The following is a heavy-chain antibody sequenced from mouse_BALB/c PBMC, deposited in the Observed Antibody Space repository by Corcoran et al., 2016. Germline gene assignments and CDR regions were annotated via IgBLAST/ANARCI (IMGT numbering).Heavy chain of an antibody. J-gene: IGHJ2*01. Sequence: EVQLQQSGAELVKPGASVKLSCTASGFNIKDTYMHWVKQRPEQGLEWIGRIDPANGNTKFDPKFQGKATMTADTSSNTVYLQLSNLTSEATAVYYCGRSREGNYVVYWGQGTTLTVSS. D-gene: IGHD2-1*01. V-gene: IGHV14-3*02. CDR1: GFNIKDTY. CDR3: GRSREGNYVVY. CDR2: IDPANGNT.